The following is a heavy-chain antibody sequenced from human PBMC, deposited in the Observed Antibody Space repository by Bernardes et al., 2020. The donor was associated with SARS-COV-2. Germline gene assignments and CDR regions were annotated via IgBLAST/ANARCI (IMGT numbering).Heavy chain of an antibody. CDR3: SRDRGGSTDNWVAWDY. V-gene: IGHV4-59*01. J-gene: IGHJ4*02. D-gene: IGHD1-1*01. CDR1: GVPFSTYY. CDR2: VDDSGRT. Sequence: SETLSLTCTVSGVPFSTYYWSWIRPPGKGLEWIGLVDDSGRTRYNPSLASRVTISIDTSKMHFSLKLDCVTAAETAIYYCSRDRGGSTDNWVAWDYWSQGTLVTVSS.